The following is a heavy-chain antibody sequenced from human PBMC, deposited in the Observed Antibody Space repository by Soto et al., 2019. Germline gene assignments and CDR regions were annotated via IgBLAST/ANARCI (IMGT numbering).Heavy chain of an antibody. Sequence: PSESLSLTCAASGGSFSSCNWWWLVQAPAGGVEEGSGIIYHGGSTNYNASLKSRVTISGDKSKNKFSLKMSSVTAADTAVYYCARDSSGWYVGYYCGMDVWGQGTTVTVSS. CDR2: IYHGGST. CDR1: GGSFSSCNW. J-gene: IGHJ6*02. V-gene: IGHV4-4*02. CDR3: ARDSSGWYVGYYCGMDV. D-gene: IGHD6-19*01.